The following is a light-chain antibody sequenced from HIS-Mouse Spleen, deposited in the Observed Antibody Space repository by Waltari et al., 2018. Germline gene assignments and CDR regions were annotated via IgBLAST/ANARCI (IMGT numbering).Light chain of an antibody. V-gene: IGKV1-39*01. CDR1: QSISSY. CDR2: AAS. Sequence: DIQMTQSPSSLSSSVGDRVTITSRASQSISSYLNWYQQKPGKAPKLLIYAASSLQSGVPSRFSGSGSGTDFTLTISSLQPEDFATYYCQQSYSTPYSTFGPGTKVDIK. J-gene: IGKJ3*01. CDR3: QQSYSTPYST.